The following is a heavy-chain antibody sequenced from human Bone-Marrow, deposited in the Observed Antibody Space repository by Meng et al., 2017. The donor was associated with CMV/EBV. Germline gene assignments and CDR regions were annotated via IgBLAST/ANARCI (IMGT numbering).Heavy chain of an antibody. V-gene: IGHV4-39*07. CDR2: IYYSGST. CDR1: GGSISSSSYY. D-gene: IGHD3-16*01. CDR3: ARGLGDYYYYYGMDV. Sequence: SETLSLTCTVSGGSISSSSYYWGWIRQPPGKGLEWIGSIYYSGSTYYNPSLKSRVTISVDTSKNQFSLKLSSVTAADTAVYYCARGLGDYYYYYGMDVWGQGTMVTVSS. J-gene: IGHJ6*02.